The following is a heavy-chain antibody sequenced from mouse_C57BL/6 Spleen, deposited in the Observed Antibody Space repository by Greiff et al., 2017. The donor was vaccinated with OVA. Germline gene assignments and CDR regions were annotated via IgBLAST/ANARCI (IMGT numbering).Heavy chain of an antibody. CDR1: GYTFTSYW. D-gene: IGHD1-1*01. CDR3: ARGITTVDYYFDY. J-gene: IGHJ2*01. Sequence: VKLMESGAELAKPGASVKLSCKASGYTFTSYWMHWVKQRPGQGLEWIGYINPSSGYTKYNQKFKDKATLTADKSSSTAYMQLSSLTYEDSAVYYCARGITTVDYYFDYWGQGTTLTVSS. CDR2: INPSSGYT. V-gene: IGHV1-7*01.